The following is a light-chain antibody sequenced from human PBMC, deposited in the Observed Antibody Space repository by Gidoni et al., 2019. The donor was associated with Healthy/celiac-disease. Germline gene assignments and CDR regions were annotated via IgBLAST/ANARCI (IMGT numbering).Light chain of an antibody. CDR1: QSVSSSY. V-gene: IGKV3-20*01. Sequence: ENVLTQSPGTLSLSPGERDTLSCRASQSVSSSYLAWYQQKPGQAPRLLIYGASSMATGIPDRFSGSGSGTDFTLTISRLEPEDFAVYYCQQYGSSSWTFXQXTKVXIK. CDR3: QQYGSSSWT. CDR2: GAS. J-gene: IGKJ1*01.